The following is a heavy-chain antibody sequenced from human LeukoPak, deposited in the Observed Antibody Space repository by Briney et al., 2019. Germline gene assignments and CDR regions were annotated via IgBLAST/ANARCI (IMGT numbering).Heavy chain of an antibody. D-gene: IGHD5-24*01. V-gene: IGHV3-48*01. CDR2: MSRSSSTI. J-gene: IGHJ3*02. Sequence: GGSLRLSCAGSGFTFSSYYMIWVRQAPGKGLEWVSYMSRSSSTIYYADSVKGRFTISRDNSKNTLYLQMNSPRAEDTAVYYCAKSRDGYNPGLSDIWGQGTMVALSS. CDR1: GFTFSSYY. CDR3: AKSRDGYNPGLSDI.